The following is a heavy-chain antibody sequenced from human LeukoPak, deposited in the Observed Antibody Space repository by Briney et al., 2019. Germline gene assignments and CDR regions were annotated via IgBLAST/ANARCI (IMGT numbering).Heavy chain of an antibody. CDR3: ARHGVDYSNYLFDY. J-gene: IGHJ4*02. Sequence: GESLKXSXKGSGCSFTNYWIGWVRQMPGKGLXGMGIIYPGDSDTRYSPSFQGQVTISADKSISAAYLQWSSLKASDTAMYYCARHGVDYSNYLFDYWGQGTLVTVSS. D-gene: IGHD4-11*01. V-gene: IGHV5-51*01. CDR2: IYPGDSDT. CDR1: GCSFTNYW.